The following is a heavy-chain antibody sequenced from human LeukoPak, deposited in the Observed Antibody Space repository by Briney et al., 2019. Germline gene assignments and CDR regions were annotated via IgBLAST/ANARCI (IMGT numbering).Heavy chain of an antibody. J-gene: IGHJ3*02. CDR3: AKHYDSSGYDAFDI. CDR2: ISGSGGST. V-gene: IGHV3-23*01. CDR1: GLTFSGYA. D-gene: IGHD3-22*01. Sequence: PGGSLRLSCAASGLTFSGYAMSWVRQAPGKGLEWVSTISGSGGSTYYADSVKGRFTISRDNSKNTLDLQMNSLRAEDTAIYYCAKHYDSSGYDAFDIWGQGTMVTVSS.